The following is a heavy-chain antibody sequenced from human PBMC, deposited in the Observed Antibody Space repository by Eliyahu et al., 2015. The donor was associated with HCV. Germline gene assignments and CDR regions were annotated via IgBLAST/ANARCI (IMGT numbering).Heavy chain of an antibody. J-gene: IGHJ4*02. CDR1: GFXFSXYA. Sequence: EVQLLESGGGLVQPGGSLRLSCAASGFXFSXYAMXWVRQAPGKGLGWVSSITGSSGIKYYADSVKGRFTISRDNPRNTLFLQMNSLRAEDTALYYCAKDPTVSENYDFWSGVDDLGGGFDSWGQGTLVAVSS. V-gene: IGHV3-23*01. CDR3: AKDPTVSENYDFWSGVDDLGGGFDS. D-gene: IGHD3-3*01. CDR2: ITGSSGIK.